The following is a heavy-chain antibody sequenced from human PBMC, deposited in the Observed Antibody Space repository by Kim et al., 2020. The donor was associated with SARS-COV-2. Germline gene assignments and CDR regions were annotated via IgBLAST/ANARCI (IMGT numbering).Heavy chain of an antibody. CDR1: GFTFSSSG. D-gene: IGHD3-22*01. CDR3: AKRPPMIVADF. Sequence: GGSLRLSCAASGFTFSSSGMSWVRQAPGKGLQYVSTITSGGITYYADSVKGRFTISRDNSKNTLYLQMNSLRAEDTAVYYCAKRPPMIVADFWGEGTPVT. V-gene: IGHV3-23*01. J-gene: IGHJ4*02. CDR2: ITSGGIT.